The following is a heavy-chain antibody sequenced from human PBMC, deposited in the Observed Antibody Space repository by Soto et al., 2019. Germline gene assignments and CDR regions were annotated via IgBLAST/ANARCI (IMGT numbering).Heavy chain of an antibody. J-gene: IGHJ5*02. CDR1: GFTFSDYY. Sequence: QVQLVESGGGLVKPGGSLRLSCAVSGFTFSDYYMSWIRQAPGKGLEWVSYISVDGDTTYYADSVKGRFTISRNNAKNSVHLQMNSLRAEDTAVYYCARPQNYCRSSSCSGLRRFDPWGHGTLVTVSS. V-gene: IGHV3-11*01. CDR2: ISVDGDTT. CDR3: ARPQNYCRSSSCSGLRRFDP. D-gene: IGHD2-2*01.